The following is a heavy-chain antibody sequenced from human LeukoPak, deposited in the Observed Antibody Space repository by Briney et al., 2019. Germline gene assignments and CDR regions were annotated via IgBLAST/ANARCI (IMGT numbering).Heavy chain of an antibody. CDR2: INHSGNT. CDR3: ARHVGFITMVRGVINNNWFDP. CDR1: GGSLSGYY. D-gene: IGHD3-10*01. J-gene: IGHJ5*02. V-gene: IGHV4-34*01. Sequence: SETLSLTCVVSGGSLSGYYWSWLRQPPGKGLEWIGEINHSGNTNYNPSLKSRVTISVDTSKNQFSLKLNSVTAADTAVYYCARHVGFITMVRGVINNNWFDPWGQGTLVTVSS.